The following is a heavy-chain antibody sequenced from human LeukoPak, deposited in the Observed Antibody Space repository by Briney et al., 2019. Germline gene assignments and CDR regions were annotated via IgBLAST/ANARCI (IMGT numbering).Heavy chain of an antibody. Sequence: GGSLRRSCAASGFTFTNFGMHWVRQAPGKGLEWVAVIWYDANNKYYADSVRGRFTISRDNSENTVYLQMNSLRADDTAVYYCARLPTGSPLHYWGQGTLVTVSS. D-gene: IGHD1-14*01. CDR1: GFTFTNFG. J-gene: IGHJ4*02. CDR3: ARLPTGSPLHY. V-gene: IGHV3-33*01. CDR2: IWYDANNK.